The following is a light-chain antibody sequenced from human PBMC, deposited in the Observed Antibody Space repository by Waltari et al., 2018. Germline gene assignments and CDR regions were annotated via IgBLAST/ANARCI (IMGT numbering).Light chain of an antibody. CDR3: QHYVRLPAT. J-gene: IGKJ1*01. CDR1: QSVSRA. CDR2: GAS. V-gene: IGKV3-20*01. Sequence: EIVLTQSPGTLSLSPGERVTLSCRASQSVSRALAWYQQKPDQAPRLLMYGASSRATGISDRFSGSGSVTDFSLTISRLDPEDFAVYYCQHYVRLPATFGQGTKVEIK.